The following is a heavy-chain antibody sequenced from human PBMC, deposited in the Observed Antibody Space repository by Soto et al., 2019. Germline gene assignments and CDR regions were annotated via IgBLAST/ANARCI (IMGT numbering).Heavy chain of an antibody. D-gene: IGHD2-2*01. CDR1: GFTFSSYD. V-gene: IGHV3-23*01. CDR2: TSGSGGST. J-gene: IGHJ5*02. Sequence: GGSLRLSCAASGFTFSSYDMSLVRQAPEKGLEWVSSTSGSGGSTYYADSVKGRFTISRDNSKNTLYLQMNSLRVEDTAVYYCAKLPSSWGQGTLVTVSS. CDR3: AKLPSS.